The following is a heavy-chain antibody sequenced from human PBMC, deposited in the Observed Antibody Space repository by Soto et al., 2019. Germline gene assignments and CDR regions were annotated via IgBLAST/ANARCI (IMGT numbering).Heavy chain of an antibody. D-gene: IGHD6-6*01. CDR2: IDPSDSYT. CDR3: ARHLRKYSSSEGIGAYYYYYGMDV. J-gene: IGHJ6*02. Sequence: GESLKISCKGSGYSFTSYWISWVRQMPGKGLEWMGRIDPSDSYTNYSPSFQGHVTISADKSISTAYLQWSSLKASDTAMYYCARHLRKYSSSEGIGAYYYYYGMDVWGQGNTVTVSS. CDR1: GYSFTSYW. V-gene: IGHV5-10-1*01.